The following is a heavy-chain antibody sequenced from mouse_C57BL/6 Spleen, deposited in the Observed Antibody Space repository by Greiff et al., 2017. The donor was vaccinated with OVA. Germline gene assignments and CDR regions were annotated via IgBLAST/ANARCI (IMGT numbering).Heavy chain of an antibody. D-gene: IGHD2-4*01. CDR3: ARNDYDEEEVDY. CDR1: GYTFTDYY. Sequence: QVHVKQSGAELVRPGASVKLSCKASGYTFTDYYINWVKQRPGQGLEWIARIYPGSGNTYYNEKFKGKATLTAEKSSSTAYMQLSSLTSEDSAVYFCARNDYDEEEVDYWGQGTTLTVSS. J-gene: IGHJ2*01. V-gene: IGHV1-76*01. CDR2: IYPGSGNT.